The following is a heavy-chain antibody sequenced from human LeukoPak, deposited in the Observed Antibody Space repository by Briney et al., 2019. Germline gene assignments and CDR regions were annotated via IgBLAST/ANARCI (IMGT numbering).Heavy chain of an antibody. CDR3: ARIITGTTSYYYGMDV. D-gene: IGHD1-20*01. V-gene: IGHV1-69*13. Sequence: ASVKVSCKASGGTFSSYAISWVRQAPGQGLEWMGGIIPIFGTASYAQKFQGRVTITADESTSTAYMELSSLRSEDTAVYYCARIITGTTSYYYGMDVWGQGTTVTVSS. CDR2: IIPIFGTA. J-gene: IGHJ6*02. CDR1: GGTFSSYA.